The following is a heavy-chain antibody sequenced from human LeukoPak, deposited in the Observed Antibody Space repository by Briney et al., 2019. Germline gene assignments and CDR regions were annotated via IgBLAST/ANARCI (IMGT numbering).Heavy chain of an antibody. CDR2: IYHSGST. Sequence: PSETLSLTCTVSGGSIRSGDYYWSWVRQPPGKGLEWIGHIYHSGSTYYNPSLKSRIIISVDTSENQFSLRVTSVTAADTAVYFCARGRWLPNAFDIWGRGTMVTVFS. CDR3: ARGRWLPNAFDI. CDR1: GGSIRSGDYY. V-gene: IGHV4-30-4*01. J-gene: IGHJ3*02. D-gene: IGHD5-24*01.